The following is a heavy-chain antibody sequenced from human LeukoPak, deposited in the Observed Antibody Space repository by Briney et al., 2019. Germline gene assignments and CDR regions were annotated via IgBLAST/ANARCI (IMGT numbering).Heavy chain of an antibody. Sequence: PGGSLRLSCAASGFTFSSYSMNWVRQAPGEGLEWVSYISSSSSTIYYADSVKGRFTISRDNAKNSLYLQMNSLRDEDTAVYYCANRPLNSASGWYGVDYWGQGTLVTVSS. V-gene: IGHV3-48*02. CDR1: GFTFSSYS. D-gene: IGHD6-19*01. CDR2: ISSSSSTI. J-gene: IGHJ4*02. CDR3: ANRPLNSASGWYGVDY.